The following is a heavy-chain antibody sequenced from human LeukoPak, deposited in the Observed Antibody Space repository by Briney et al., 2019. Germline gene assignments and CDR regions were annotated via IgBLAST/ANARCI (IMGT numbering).Heavy chain of an antibody. CDR3: ARGGRVVGATPVLDY. CDR2: INHSGRT. CDR1: GGSFRGYY. Sequence: SETLSLTCAVYGGSFRGYYWTWIRQPPAKGLEWIGEINHSGRTNYNPSLKSRVTISVDTSKNQSSLKLSSVTAADTAVYYCARGGRVVGATPVLDYWDQGTLVTVSS. V-gene: IGHV4-34*01. J-gene: IGHJ4*02. D-gene: IGHD1-26*01.